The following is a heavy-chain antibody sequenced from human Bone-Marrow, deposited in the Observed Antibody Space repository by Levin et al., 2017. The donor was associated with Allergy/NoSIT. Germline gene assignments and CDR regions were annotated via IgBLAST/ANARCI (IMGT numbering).Heavy chain of an antibody. D-gene: IGHD3-22*01. Sequence: KSGPTLVKPTETLTLTCTVSGFSLSNARMGVSWIRQPPGKALEWLAHIFSNDEKSYSTSLKSRLTISKDTSKSQVVLTMTNMDPVDTATYYCARIHDSSGYYSGLLDYWGQGTLVTVSS. CDR1: GFSLSNARMG. V-gene: IGHV2-26*01. CDR3: ARIHDSSGYYSGLLDY. J-gene: IGHJ4*02. CDR2: IFSNDEK.